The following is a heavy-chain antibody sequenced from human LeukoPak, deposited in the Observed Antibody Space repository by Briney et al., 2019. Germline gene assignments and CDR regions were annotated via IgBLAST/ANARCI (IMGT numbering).Heavy chain of an antibody. V-gene: IGHV4-34*01. Sequence: PSETLSLTCAVYGGSFSGYYWSWIRQPPGKGLEWIGEINHSGSTNYNPSLKSRVTISVDTSKNQFSLKLSSVTAADTAVYYCARVIAVAGTFDYWGQGTLVTVSS. J-gene: IGHJ4*02. CDR2: INHSGST. CDR1: GGSFSGYY. CDR3: ARVIAVAGTFDY. D-gene: IGHD6-19*01.